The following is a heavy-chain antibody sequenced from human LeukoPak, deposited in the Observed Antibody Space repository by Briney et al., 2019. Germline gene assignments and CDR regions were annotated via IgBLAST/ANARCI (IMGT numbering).Heavy chain of an antibody. J-gene: IGHJ4*02. CDR2: ISSRSSYI. CDR3: ARQYYDIWSGYYTADYYFDY. V-gene: IGHV3-21*06. CDR1: GFTFSSYG. D-gene: IGHD3-3*01. Sequence: PGGSLRLSCAASGFTFSSYGMNWVRQAPGKGLEWVLSISSRSSYIYYADSVKGRFTISRDNAKNSLYLELHSLRAEDTAVYYCARQYYDIWSGYYTADYYFDYWGQGTLATVSS.